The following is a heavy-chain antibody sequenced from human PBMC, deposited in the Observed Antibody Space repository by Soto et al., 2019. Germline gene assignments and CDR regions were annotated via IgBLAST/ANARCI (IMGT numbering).Heavy chain of an antibody. D-gene: IGHD6-13*01. CDR1: GGSFSGYY. CDR2: INHSGST. J-gene: IGHJ4*02. V-gene: IGHV4-34*01. CDR3: ARSIAAAGDKYYFDY. Sequence: PSETLSLTCAVYGGSFSGYYWSWIRQPPGKGLEWIGEINHSGSTNYNPSLKSRVTISVDTSKNQFSLKLSSVTAADTAVYYCARSIAAAGDKYYFDYWGQGTLVTVSS.